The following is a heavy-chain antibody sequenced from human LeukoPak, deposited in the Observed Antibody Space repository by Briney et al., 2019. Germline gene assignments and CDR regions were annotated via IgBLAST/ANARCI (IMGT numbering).Heavy chain of an antibody. CDR3: ARVAEGLGELSSMRYFDY. J-gene: IGHJ4*02. CDR1: GGSISSGSYY. D-gene: IGHD3-16*02. V-gene: IGHV4-61*02. CDR2: IYTSGST. Sequence: PSETLSLTCAVSGGSISSGSYYWSWIRQPAGKGLEWIGRIYTSGSTNYNPSLKSRATISVDTSKNQFSLKLSSVTAADTAVYYCARVAEGLGELSSMRYFDYWGQGTLVTVSS.